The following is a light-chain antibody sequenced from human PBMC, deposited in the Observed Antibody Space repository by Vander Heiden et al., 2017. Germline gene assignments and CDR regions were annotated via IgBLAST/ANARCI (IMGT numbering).Light chain of an antibody. CDR3: QETYSTPFT. CDR2: AAS. V-gene: IGKV1-39*01. J-gene: IGKJ3*01. Sequence: DIQMTQSPSSLSASVGDRVTITCRARQTISIYLNWYQQKPGKAPKLLIYAASSLQSGVPSRFRGSGSGTDFTLTISSLQPEDFATYYCQETYSTPFTFGPGTKVHIK. CDR1: QTISIY.